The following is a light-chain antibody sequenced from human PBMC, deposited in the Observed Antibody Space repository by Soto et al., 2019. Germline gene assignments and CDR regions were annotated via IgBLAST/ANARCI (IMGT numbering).Light chain of an antibody. V-gene: IGKV3-15*01. CDR1: QSVSSN. CDR3: QQYNNGPPWT. J-gene: IGKJ1*01. CDR2: CAS. Sequence: EIVMTQSPATLSVSPGERATLSCRASQSVSSNLAWYQQKPGQAPRLLIYCASTRATGIPARFSGSVSGKEFPLTISRQQSEYLAVYYCQQYNNGPPWTFGQGSKVEIK.